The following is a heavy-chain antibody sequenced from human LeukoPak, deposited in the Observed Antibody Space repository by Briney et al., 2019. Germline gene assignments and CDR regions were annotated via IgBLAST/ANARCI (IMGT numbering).Heavy chain of an antibody. Sequence: PGGSLRLSCAASGFIFSNYAMHWVRQAPGKGLEWVSSISSSSSYIYYADSVKGRFTISRDNAKNSLYLQMNSLRAEDTAVYYCARDIRSMDVWGQGTTVTVSS. J-gene: IGHJ6*02. CDR2: ISSSSSYI. V-gene: IGHV3-21*01. D-gene: IGHD2-21*01. CDR3: ARDIRSMDV. CDR1: GFIFSNYA.